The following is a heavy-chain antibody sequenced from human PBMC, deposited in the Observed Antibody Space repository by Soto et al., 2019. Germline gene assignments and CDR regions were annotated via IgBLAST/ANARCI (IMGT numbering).Heavy chain of an antibody. CDR1: GFSLSTSGVG. V-gene: IGHV2-5*02. Sequence: QITLKESGPTLVKPTQTLTLTCTFSGFSLSTSGVGVGWIRQPPGKALEWRALIYWDDDKRYIPSLKSRLTIAKYTSKNQVVHTWADMDPVDTATYYFAHVHYYDSSGPTFDYWGQGTLVTVSS. CDR2: IYWDDDK. J-gene: IGHJ4*02. D-gene: IGHD3-22*01. CDR3: AHVHYYDSSGPTFDY.